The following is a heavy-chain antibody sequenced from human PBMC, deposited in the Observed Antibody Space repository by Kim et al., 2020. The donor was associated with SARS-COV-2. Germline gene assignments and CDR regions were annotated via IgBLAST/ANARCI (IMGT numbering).Heavy chain of an antibody. J-gene: IGHJ6*03. CDR2: ISWNSGSI. Sequence: SLRLSRAASGFTFDDYAMHWVRQAPGKGLEWVSGISWNSGSIGYADSVKGRFTISRDNAKNSLYLQMNSLRAEDTALYYCAKAVKYSSSWYKYYYYYM. D-gene: IGHD6-13*01. CDR3: AKAVKYSSSWYKYYYYYM. V-gene: IGHV3-9*01. CDR1: GFTFDDYA.